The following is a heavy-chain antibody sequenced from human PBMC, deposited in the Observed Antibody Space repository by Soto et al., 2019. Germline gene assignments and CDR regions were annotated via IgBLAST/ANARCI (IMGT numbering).Heavy chain of an antibody. V-gene: IGHV4-31*03. CDR3: ARATSFSGHHGY. D-gene: IGHD2-8*02. CDR1: GGSFSSGGYY. J-gene: IGHJ4*02. CDR2: IYYSGST. Sequence: SETLSLTCTVSGGSFSSGGYYWSWIRQLPGKGLEWIGYIYYSGSTYYNPSLKSRFTISLDTSKNQFSLKLGSVTAADTAVYYCARATSFSGHHGYWGQGTLVTVSS.